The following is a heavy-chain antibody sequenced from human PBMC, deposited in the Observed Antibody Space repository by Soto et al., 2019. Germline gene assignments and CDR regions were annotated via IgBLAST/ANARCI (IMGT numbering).Heavy chain of an antibody. J-gene: IGHJ4*02. CDR3: ARGIRGVIITPHYFDY. D-gene: IGHD3-10*01. Sequence: QVQLQESGPGLVKPSQTLSLTCTVSGGSISSGGYYWSWIRQHPGKGLEWIGYIYYSGSTYYNPSLKSRVTIAVDTSKNQFSLNLSSVTAADTAVYYCARGIRGVIITPHYFDYWGQGTLVTVSS. V-gene: IGHV4-31*03. CDR1: GGSISSGGYY. CDR2: IYYSGST.